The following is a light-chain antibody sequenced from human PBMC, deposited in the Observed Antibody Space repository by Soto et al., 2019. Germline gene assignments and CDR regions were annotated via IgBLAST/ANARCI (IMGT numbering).Light chain of an antibody. CDR1: SSDVGNNNY. Sequence: QSALTQPASVSGSPGQSITISCTGTSSDVGNNNYVSWYQHNPGRAPKVMICDVTNRPSGVSNRFSGSKSGNTASLTISGLQAEDEADYYCSSFTGSRYVFGTGTKVTVL. CDR2: DVT. V-gene: IGLV2-14*03. CDR3: SSFTGSRYV. J-gene: IGLJ1*01.